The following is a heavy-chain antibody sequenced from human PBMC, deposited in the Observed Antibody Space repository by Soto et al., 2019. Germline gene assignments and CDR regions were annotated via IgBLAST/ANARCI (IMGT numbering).Heavy chain of an antibody. CDR1: GGSISSYY. Sequence: SETLSLTCTVSGGSISSYYWSWIRQPPGKGLEWIGYIYYSGSTNYNPSLKSRVTISVDTSKNQFSLKLSSVTAADTAVYYCARIHYGSGGDLAFDIWGQGTMVTVSS. CDR2: IYYSGST. CDR3: ARIHYGSGGDLAFDI. V-gene: IGHV4-59*01. D-gene: IGHD3-10*01. J-gene: IGHJ3*02.